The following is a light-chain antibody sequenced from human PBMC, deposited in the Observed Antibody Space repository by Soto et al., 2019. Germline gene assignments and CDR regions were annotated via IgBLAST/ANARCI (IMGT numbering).Light chain of an antibody. CDR1: NSDVGGYNY. Sequence: QSALTQPASVSGSPGQSITISCTGTNSDVGGYNYVSWYQQHPGKAPKLMIYDVSNRPSGVSYRFSCSKSGNTASLTISGIQAEDEADYYCNSYTSTSTDVFGTGTKLTVL. CDR2: DVS. J-gene: IGLJ1*01. CDR3: NSYTSTSTDV. V-gene: IGLV2-14*01.